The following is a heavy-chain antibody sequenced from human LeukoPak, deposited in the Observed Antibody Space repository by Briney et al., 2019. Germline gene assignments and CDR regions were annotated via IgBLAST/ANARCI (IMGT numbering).Heavy chain of an antibody. CDR3: ASHRTDGSGSYYNGVRFDP. D-gene: IGHD3-10*01. CDR2: INPNSGGT. Sequence: ASVKVFCKASGYTFTGYYMHWVRQAPGQGLEWMGWINPNSGGTNYAQKFQGRVTMTRDTSISTAYMELSRLRSDDTAVYYCASHRTDGSGSYYNGVRFDPWGQGTLVTVSS. V-gene: IGHV1-2*02. CDR1: GYTFTGYY. J-gene: IGHJ5*02.